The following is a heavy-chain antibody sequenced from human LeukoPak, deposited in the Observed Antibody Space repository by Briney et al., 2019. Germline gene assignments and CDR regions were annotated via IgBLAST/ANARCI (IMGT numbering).Heavy chain of an antibody. CDR3: ARASATVTHYGMDV. D-gene: IGHD4-17*01. CDR1: GGSISSGDYY. J-gene: IGHJ6*02. V-gene: IGHV4-30-4*01. Sequence: PSQTLSLTCTVSGGSISSGDYYWSWIRQPPGKGLEWIGYIYYSGSTYYNPSLKSRVTISVETSKNQFSLKLSSVTAADTAVYYCARASATVTHYGMDVWGQGTTVTVSS. CDR2: IYYSGST.